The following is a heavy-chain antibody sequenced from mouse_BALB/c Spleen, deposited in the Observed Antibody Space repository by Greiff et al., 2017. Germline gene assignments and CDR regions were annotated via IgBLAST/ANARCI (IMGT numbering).Heavy chain of an antibody. CDR2: INPSTGYT. J-gene: IGHJ3*01. V-gene: IGHV1-7*01. Sequence: VQLVESGAELAKPGASVKMSCKASGYTFTSYWMHWVKQRPGQGLEWIGYINPSTGYTEYNQKFKDKATLTADKSSSTAYMQLSSLTSEDSAVYYCASRDGAWFAYWGQGTLVTVSA. CDR1: GYTFTSYW. CDR3: ASRDGAWFAY.